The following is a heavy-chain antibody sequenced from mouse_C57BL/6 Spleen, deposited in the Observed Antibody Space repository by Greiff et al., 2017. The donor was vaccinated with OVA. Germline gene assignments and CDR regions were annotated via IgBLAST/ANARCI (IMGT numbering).Heavy chain of an antibody. CDR3: ARSLTGYSWFAY. D-gene: IGHD4-1*01. Sequence: VQLQQPGAELVKPGASVKLSCKASGYTFTSYWMHWVKQRPGQGLEWIGMIHPNSGSTNYNEKFKSKATLTVDKSSSTAYMQLSSLTAEDSAVYYCARSLTGYSWFAYWGQGTLVTVSA. V-gene: IGHV1-64*01. CDR2: IHPNSGST. J-gene: IGHJ3*01. CDR1: GYTFTSYW.